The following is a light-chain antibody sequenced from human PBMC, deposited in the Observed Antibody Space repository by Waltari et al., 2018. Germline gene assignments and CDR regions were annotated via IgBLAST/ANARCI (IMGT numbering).Light chain of an antibody. CDR2: GNN. CDR1: GPHIGAGFD. Sequence: QSVLTQPPSVSRGPGQGVTIPCTGSGPHIGAGFDVHWYQQLPGTAPKLLVYGNNSRPSGVPDRFSASKSGTSASLAITGLQAEDEADYYCQSYDSSLTGSWVFGGGTKLTVL. CDR3: QSYDSSLTGSWV. J-gene: IGLJ3*02. V-gene: IGLV1-40*01.